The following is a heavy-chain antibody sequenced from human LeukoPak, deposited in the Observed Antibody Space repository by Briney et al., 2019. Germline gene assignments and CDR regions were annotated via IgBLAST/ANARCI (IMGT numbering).Heavy chain of an antibody. D-gene: IGHD5-24*01. V-gene: IGHV3-7*01. Sequence: PGGSLRLSCAASGFTFSRYWMSWVRQAPGKGLEWVANIREDGSDKYYVNSVKGRFTISRDNAKNSLYLQMNSLRAEDTAVYYCANGDGFDYWGQGALVIVSS. CDR3: ANGDGFDY. CDR2: IREDGSDK. J-gene: IGHJ4*02. CDR1: GFTFSRYW.